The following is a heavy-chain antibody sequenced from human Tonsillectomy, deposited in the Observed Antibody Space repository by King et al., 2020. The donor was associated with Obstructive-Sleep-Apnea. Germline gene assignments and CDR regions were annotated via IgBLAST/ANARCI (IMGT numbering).Heavy chain of an antibody. Sequence: QLVQSGAEVKKPGSSVKVSCKASGGTFNNYGFSWVRQAPGQGLEWMGGIIPYSGIANYAQKFQGRLRITADESRSSAYMELSSLRSEDTAVYYCARAPLIPADGELAFDVWGQGTMVTVSS. D-gene: IGHD6-13*01. V-gene: IGHV1-69*12. CDR2: IIPYSGIA. J-gene: IGHJ3*01. CDR3: ARAPLIPADGELAFDV. CDR1: GGTFNNYG.